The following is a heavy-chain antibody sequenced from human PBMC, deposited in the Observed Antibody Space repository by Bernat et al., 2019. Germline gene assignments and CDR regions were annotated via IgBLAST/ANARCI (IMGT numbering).Heavy chain of an antibody. J-gene: IGHJ4*02. CDR3: AKDGGSYYVDDY. CDR2: IQYDGSNK. CDR1: GFTFSSYG. D-gene: IGHD1-26*01. V-gene: IGHV3-30*02. Sequence: QVQLVESGGGVVQPGGSLRLSCAASGFTFSSYGMHWVRQAPGKGLEWVAFIQYDGSNKYYADSVKGRFTISRDNSKNTLYLQMNSLRAEDTAVYYCAKDGGSYYVDDYWGQGTLVTVSS.